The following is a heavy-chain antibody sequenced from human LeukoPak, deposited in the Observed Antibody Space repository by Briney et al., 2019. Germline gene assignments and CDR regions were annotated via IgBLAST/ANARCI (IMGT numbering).Heavy chain of an antibody. J-gene: IGHJ4*02. D-gene: IGHD2-15*01. V-gene: IGHV1-2*02. CDR2: INPNSGGT. Sequence: ASVKVSCKASGYTFTSYYIHWVRQAPGQGLEWMGWINPNSGGTNYAQKFQGRVTMTRDTSISTAYMELSRLRSDDTAVYYCASVLEYCSGGSCGNWGQGTLVTVSP. CDR1: GYTFTSYY. CDR3: ASVLEYCSGGSCGN.